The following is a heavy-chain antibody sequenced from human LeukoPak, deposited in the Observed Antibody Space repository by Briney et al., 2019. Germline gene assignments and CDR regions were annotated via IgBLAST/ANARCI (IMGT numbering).Heavy chain of an antibody. Sequence: SETLSLTCAVYGGSFSGYYWSRIRQPPGKGLEWIGEINHSGSTNYNPSLKSRVTISVDTSKNQFSLKLSSVTAADTAVYYCARSIVGATYFDYWGQGTLVTVSS. J-gene: IGHJ4*02. D-gene: IGHD1-26*01. CDR1: GGSFSGYY. CDR3: ARSIVGATYFDY. V-gene: IGHV4-34*01. CDR2: INHSGST.